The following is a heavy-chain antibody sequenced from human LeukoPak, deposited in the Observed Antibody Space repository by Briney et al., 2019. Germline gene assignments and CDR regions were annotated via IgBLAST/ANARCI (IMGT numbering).Heavy chain of an antibody. CDR1: GFTFSMYW. CDR3: AKDGQSPFDP. J-gene: IGHJ5*02. V-gene: IGHV3-7*01. Sequence: GGSLRLSCAASGFTFSMYWMSWVRQSPGKGLEWVVNIKKDGSAKYYVDSVRGRFTISRDNAKNSLYLQMNSLRAEDTAVYYCAKDGQSPFDPWGQGTLVAVSS. CDR2: IKKDGSAK. D-gene: IGHD3/OR15-3a*01.